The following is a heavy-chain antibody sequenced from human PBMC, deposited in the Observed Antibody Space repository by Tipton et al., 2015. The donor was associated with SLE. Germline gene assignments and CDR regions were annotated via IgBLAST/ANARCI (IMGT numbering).Heavy chain of an antibody. CDR3: ARGGLTLFGMVTSDY. D-gene: IGHD3-3*01. CDR1: GVSISTYY. Sequence: SLTCPVSGVSISTYYWAWIRQPAGKGLEWVGRMYLSGSTNYNPSFKSRVTISVDTSKNQFSLRLSSVTAADTAVYYCARGGLTLFGMVTSDYWGQGTLVTVSS. V-gene: IGHV4-4*07. J-gene: IGHJ4*02. CDR2: MYLSGST.